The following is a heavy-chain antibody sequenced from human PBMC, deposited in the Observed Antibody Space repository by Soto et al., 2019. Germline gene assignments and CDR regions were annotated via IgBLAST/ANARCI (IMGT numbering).Heavy chain of an antibody. J-gene: IGHJ3*02. CDR3: ARGHYYDSSGYYWPGAFDI. CDR2: ISAYSGNT. D-gene: IGHD3-22*01. CDR1: GYTFTSYG. V-gene: IGHV1-18*04. Sequence: ASVKVSCKASGYTFTSYGISWVRQAPGQGLEWMGWISAYSGNTNYAQKLQGRVTMTTDTSTSTAYMELRGLRSDDTAVYYCARGHYYDSSGYYWPGAFDIWGQGTMVTVSS.